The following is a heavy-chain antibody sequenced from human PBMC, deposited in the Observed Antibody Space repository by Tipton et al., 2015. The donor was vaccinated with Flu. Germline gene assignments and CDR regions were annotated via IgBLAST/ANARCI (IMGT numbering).Heavy chain of an antibody. J-gene: IGHJ5*02. CDR3: ARACGSGGNRWFDP. V-gene: IGHV4-39*07. D-gene: IGHD2-15*01. Sequence: TLSLTCTVSGGSISTINYYWGWIRQPPGKGLEWIGKSYYNGHIYYNPSLKSRVTISVDTSKDQSSLNLSSVTAADTAVYYCARACGSGGNRWFDPWGQGALVTVSS. CDR1: GGSISTINYY. CDR2: SYYNGHI.